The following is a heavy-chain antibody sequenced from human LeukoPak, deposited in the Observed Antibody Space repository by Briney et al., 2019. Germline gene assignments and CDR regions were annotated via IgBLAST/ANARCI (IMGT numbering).Heavy chain of an antibody. V-gene: IGHV1-2*02. CDR2: ISPNSGGT. CDR1: GYTFTGYY. D-gene: IGHD2-2*01. CDR3: ARVVVVPAGNWFDP. Sequence: ASVKVSCKASGYTFTGYYMHWVRQAPGQGLEWMGWISPNSGGTNYAQKFQGRVTMTRDTSISTAYMELSRLRYDDTAVYYCARVVVVPAGNWFDPWGQGTLVTVSS. J-gene: IGHJ5*02.